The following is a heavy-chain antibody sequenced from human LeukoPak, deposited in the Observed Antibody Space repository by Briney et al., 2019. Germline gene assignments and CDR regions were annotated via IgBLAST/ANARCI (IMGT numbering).Heavy chain of an antibody. J-gene: IGHJ4*02. D-gene: IGHD3-10*01. V-gene: IGHV1-18*04. Sequence: ASVKVSCKGSGYTFTSYYMHWVRQAPGQGLEWMGWISGYDGNTKSVDKLQGRVTLTTDTSTSTAYLELRSLRSDDTAVYYCARDAYGSGKGYFDYWGQGTLVTVSS. CDR3: ARDAYGSGKGYFDY. CDR1: GYTFTSYY. CDR2: ISGYDGNT.